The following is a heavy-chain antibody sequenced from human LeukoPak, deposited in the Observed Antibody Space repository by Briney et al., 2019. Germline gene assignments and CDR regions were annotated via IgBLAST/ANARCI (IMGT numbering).Heavy chain of an antibody. CDR2: ISSSDISI. D-gene: IGHD3/OR15-3a*01. CDR1: GFTFRNYN. J-gene: IGHJ4*02. Sequence: GGSLRLSCAASGFTFRNYNMHWLRQAPGKGLEWVSSISSSDISIYYADSLRGRFTISRDNAKSFLYLQMNSLRAEDTAVYYCAREYDVLTAGLDFWGQGTLVTVSS. CDR3: AREYDVLTAGLDF. V-gene: IGHV3-21*06.